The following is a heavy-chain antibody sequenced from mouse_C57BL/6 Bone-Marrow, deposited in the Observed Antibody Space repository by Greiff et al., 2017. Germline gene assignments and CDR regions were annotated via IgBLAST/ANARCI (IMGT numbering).Heavy chain of an antibody. V-gene: IGHV1-20*01. Sequence: VHVKQSGPELVKPGDSVKISCKASGYSFTGYFMNWVMQSHGKSLEWIGRINPYNGDTFYNQKFKGKATLTVDKSSSTAHMELRSLTSEDSAVYYCARMSTGDAMDYWGQGTSVTVSS. CDR2: INPYNGDT. CDR3: ARMSTGDAMDY. D-gene: IGHD1-1*01. CDR1: GYSFTGYF. J-gene: IGHJ4*01.